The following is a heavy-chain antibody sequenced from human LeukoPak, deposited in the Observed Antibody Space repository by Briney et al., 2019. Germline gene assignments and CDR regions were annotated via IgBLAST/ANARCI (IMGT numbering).Heavy chain of an antibody. V-gene: IGHV1-8*01. D-gene: IGHD4-17*01. CDR1: GYTFTSYD. J-gene: IGHJ4*02. CDR3: ARDSDYGDFNTGYYFDY. Sequence: ASVKVSRKASGYTFTSYDINWVRQATGQGLEWMGWMNPNSGNTGYAQKFQGRVTMTRDMSTSTVYMELSSLRSEDTAVYYCARDSDYGDFNTGYYFDYWGQGTLVTVSS. CDR2: MNPNSGNT.